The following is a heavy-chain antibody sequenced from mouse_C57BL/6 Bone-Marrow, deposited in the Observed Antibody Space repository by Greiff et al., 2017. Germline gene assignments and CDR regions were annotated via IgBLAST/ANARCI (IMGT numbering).Heavy chain of an antibody. D-gene: IGHD3-1*01. Sequence: QVQLQQPGAELVMPGASVKLSCKASGYTFTSYWMHWVKQRPGQGLEWIGEIDPSDSYTNYNQKFKGKSTLTVDKSSSTAYMQLSSLTSEDSAVYYCARQSPYHLEGYDFDYWGQGTTLTVSA. V-gene: IGHV1-69*01. CDR2: IDPSDSYT. CDR1: GYTFTSYW. CDR3: ARQSPYHLEGYDFDY. J-gene: IGHJ2*01.